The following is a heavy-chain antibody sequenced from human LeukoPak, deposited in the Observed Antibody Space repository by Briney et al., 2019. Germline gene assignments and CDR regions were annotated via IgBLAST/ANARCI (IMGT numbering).Heavy chain of an antibody. J-gene: IGHJ4*01. CDR1: GFTFSSYS. V-gene: IGHV3-21*06. CDR2: ISSSSSYI. D-gene: IGHD3-10*01. Sequence: GGSLRLFCAPSGFTFSSYSMNWVRQAPGKGLEWVSSISSSSSYIYYADAVKGRFTISRDYAKNLLYLQMNSLRIEDTAVYYCARDHGIPGSGSYRFDYWGHGTLVTVSS. CDR3: ARDHGIPGSGSYRFDY.